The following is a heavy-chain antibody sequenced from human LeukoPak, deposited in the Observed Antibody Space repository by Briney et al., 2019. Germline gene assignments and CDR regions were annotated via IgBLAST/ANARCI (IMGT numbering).Heavy chain of an antibody. CDR1: GYTFTSYG. CDR3: ARDFCSSTSCYDTGDY. V-gene: IGHV1-18*01. D-gene: IGHD2-2*01. Sequence: ASVKVSCKASGYTFTSYGISWVRQAPGQGLEWMGWISAYNGNTNYAQKLQGRVTMTTDTSTSTAYMELRSLRSDDTAVYYCARDFCSSTSCYDTGDYWGQGTLATVSS. J-gene: IGHJ4*02. CDR2: ISAYNGNT.